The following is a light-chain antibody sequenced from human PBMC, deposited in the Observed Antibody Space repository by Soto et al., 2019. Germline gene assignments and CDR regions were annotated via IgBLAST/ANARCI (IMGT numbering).Light chain of an antibody. J-gene: IGLJ1*01. Sequence: QSVLTQPASVSGSPGQSITISCTETSSDVGAYNYVSWYQQYPGKAPKLMIYGVTNRPSGVSNRFSGSKTGNTASLTISGLQAEDEADYYCFSHRGGDSHVFGTGTQLTVL. CDR1: SSDVGAYNY. CDR3: FSHRGGDSHV. V-gene: IGLV2-14*01. CDR2: GVT.